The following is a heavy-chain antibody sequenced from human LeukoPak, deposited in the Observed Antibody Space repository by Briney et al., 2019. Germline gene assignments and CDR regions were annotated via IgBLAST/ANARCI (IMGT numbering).Heavy chain of an antibody. CDR3: ARHKYSGYDHLT. CDR1: GGSINSDY. Sequence: SETLSLTCSVSGGSINSDYWSWLRQPPGKGLEWIGYIYYTGRTTYSPSLESRVTISVDTSKKQFSLRLRSVTAADTAVYYCARHKYSGYDHLTWGQGTLVTVSS. J-gene: IGHJ4*02. D-gene: IGHD5-12*01. CDR2: IYYTGRT. V-gene: IGHV4-59*08.